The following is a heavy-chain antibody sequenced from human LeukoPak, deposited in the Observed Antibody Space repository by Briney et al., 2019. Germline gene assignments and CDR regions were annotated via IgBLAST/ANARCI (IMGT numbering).Heavy chain of an antibody. CDR3: ARAEDQGRYFDWLPGFAP. CDR1: GGTVSSYV. CDR2: VLPIFGTA. V-gene: IGHV1-69*13. J-gene: IGHJ5*02. Sequence: SVKVSCKASGGTVSSYVISWVRQAPGQGLEWMGGVLPIFGTAIYAQKWQGRVTITADESTSTAYMELKSLRSEDAAIYYCARAEDQGRYFDWLPGFAPWGQGTLVIVSS. D-gene: IGHD3-9*01.